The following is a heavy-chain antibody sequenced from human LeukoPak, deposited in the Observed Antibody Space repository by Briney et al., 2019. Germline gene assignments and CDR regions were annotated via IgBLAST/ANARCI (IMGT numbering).Heavy chain of an antibody. Sequence: MASETLSLTCTVSGGSISSYYWSWIRQPPGKGLEWIGYIYYSGSTNYNPSLKSRVTISVDTSKNQLSLKLSSVTAADTAVYYCARDSAYGSGTYGMDVWGKGTTVTVSS. J-gene: IGHJ6*04. V-gene: IGHV4-59*01. CDR3: ARDSAYGSGTYGMDV. CDR1: GGSISSYY. CDR2: IYYSGST. D-gene: IGHD3-10*01.